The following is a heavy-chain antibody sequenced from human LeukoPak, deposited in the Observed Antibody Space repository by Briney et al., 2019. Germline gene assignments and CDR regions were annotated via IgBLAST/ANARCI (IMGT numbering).Heavy chain of an antibody. CDR2: IYYSGST. CDR1: GGSLSSYY. J-gene: IGHJ5*02. D-gene: IGHD3-3*01. Sequence: SETLSLTCTVSGGSLSSYYWSWIRQPPGKGLEWIGYIYYSGSTNYNPSLKSRVTISVDTSKNQFSLKLSSVTAADTAVYYCARTYYDFWSGYANWFDPWGQGTLATVSS. V-gene: IGHV4-59*01. CDR3: ARTYYDFWSGYANWFDP.